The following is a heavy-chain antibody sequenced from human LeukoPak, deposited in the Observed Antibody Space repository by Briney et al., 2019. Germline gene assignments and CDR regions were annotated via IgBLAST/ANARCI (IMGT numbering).Heavy chain of an antibody. V-gene: IGHV3-48*02. CDR1: GFTLSSYG. CDR2: ISISSSTR. D-gene: IGHD3-10*01. CDR3: ARDHSESSYYYYGMDV. J-gene: IGHJ6*02. Sequence: PGGSLRLSCAASGFTLSSYGMNWVRRAPGKGLEWISYISISSSTRYYTDSVKGRFTISRDSAKNSLYLQMNSLRDEDTAVYYCARDHSESSYYYYGMDVWGQGTTVTVSS.